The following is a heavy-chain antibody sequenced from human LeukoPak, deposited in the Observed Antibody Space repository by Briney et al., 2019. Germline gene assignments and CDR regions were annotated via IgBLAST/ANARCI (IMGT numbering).Heavy chain of an antibody. Sequence: SETLSLTCVVSGGSVSGYYWGWIRQPPERGLEWIGYVYYSGSTNYNPSFKSRITISVDTSRNQFSLQLSSVTAADTAVYYCARIHRYCSGGACYVLDNWGQGTLVAVSS. CDR1: GGSVSGYY. CDR2: VYYSGST. J-gene: IGHJ4*02. V-gene: IGHV4-59*02. D-gene: IGHD2-15*01. CDR3: ARIHRYCSGGACYVLDN.